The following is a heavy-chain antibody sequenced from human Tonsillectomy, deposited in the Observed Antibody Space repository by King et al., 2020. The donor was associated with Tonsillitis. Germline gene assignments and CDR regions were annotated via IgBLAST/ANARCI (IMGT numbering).Heavy chain of an antibody. Sequence: VQLQESGPGLVKPSETLSLTCTVSGGSISSYYWNWIRQPPGQGLEWIGYIYYTGSTNYNPSLKSRVTISVDTSKNQFSLKLSSVTAADTAVYYCARSGGGDLDWYFDLWGRGTLVTVSS. CDR2: IYYTGST. J-gene: IGHJ2*01. CDR1: GGSISSYY. CDR3: ARSGGGDLDWYFDL. D-gene: IGHD2-21*02. V-gene: IGHV4-59*01.